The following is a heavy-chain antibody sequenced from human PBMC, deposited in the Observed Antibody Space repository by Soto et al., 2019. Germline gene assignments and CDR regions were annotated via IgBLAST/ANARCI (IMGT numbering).Heavy chain of an antibody. J-gene: IGHJ6*02. V-gene: IGHV3-33*01. Sequence: GGSLRLSCAASGFTFSSYGMHWVRQASGKGLEWVAVIWYDGSNKYYADSVKGRFTISRDNSKNTLYLQMNSLRAEDTAVYYCGRDLHYYGMDVWGQGTTVTV. CDR3: GRDLHYYGMDV. CDR2: IWYDGSNK. CDR1: GFTFSSYG.